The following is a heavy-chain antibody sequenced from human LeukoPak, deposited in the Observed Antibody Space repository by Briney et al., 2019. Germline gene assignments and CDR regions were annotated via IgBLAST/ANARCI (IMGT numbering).Heavy chain of an antibody. CDR1: GFTFSSYA. V-gene: IGHV3-23*01. CDR2: ISGSGGST. D-gene: IGHD1-1*01. CDR3: AKDRLRTTGTSGYYYYYMDV. J-gene: IGHJ6*03. Sequence: GGSLRLSCAASGFTFSSYAMSWVRQAPGKGLEWVSAISGSGGSTYYADSVKGRFTISRDNSKNTLYLQMNSLRAEDTAVYYCAKDRLRTTGTSGYYYYYMDVWGKGTTVTISS.